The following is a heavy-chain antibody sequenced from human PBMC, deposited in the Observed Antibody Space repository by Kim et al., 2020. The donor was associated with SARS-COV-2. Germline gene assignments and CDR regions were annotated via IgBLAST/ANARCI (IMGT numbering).Heavy chain of an antibody. CDR3: ARLQDYGDLD. CDR2: IYYSGST. D-gene: IGHD4-17*01. Sequence: SETLSLTCTVSGGSISSSSYYWGWIRQPPGKGLEWIGSIYYSGSTYYNPSLKSRVTISVDTSKNQFSLKLSSVTAADTAVYYCARLQDYGDLDWGQGTLVTVSS. V-gene: IGHV4-39*01. J-gene: IGHJ4*02. CDR1: GGSISSSSYY.